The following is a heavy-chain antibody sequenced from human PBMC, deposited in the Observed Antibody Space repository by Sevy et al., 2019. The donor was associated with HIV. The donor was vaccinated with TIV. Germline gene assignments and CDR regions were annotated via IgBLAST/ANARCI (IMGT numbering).Heavy chain of an antibody. D-gene: IGHD1-1*01. CDR3: ARDPNWQHMTDDHYYAMVV. Sequence: GGSLRLSCAASGFIFTDYYMTWIRQLPEKGLEYISQISMNGDATNYADSVKGRFTVSRDNAKKSLYLQMDNLGVEDTAVYYCARDPNWQHMTDDHYYAMVVWGQGTTVTVSS. CDR2: ISMNGDAT. V-gene: IGHV3-11*01. CDR1: GFIFTDYY. J-gene: IGHJ6*02.